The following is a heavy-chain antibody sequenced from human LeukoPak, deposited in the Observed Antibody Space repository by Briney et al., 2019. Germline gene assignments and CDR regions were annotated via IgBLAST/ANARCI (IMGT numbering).Heavy chain of an antibody. CDR3: ASRYSSSWYVLDY. CDR2: ISGSGGST. CDR1: GFTFSSYW. Sequence: GGSLRLSCAASGFTFSSYWMSWVRQAPGKGLEWVSAISGSGGSTYYADSVKGRFTISRDNSKNTLYLQMNSLRAEDTAVYYCASRYSSSWYVLDYWGQGTLVTVSS. V-gene: IGHV3-23*01. J-gene: IGHJ4*02. D-gene: IGHD6-13*01.